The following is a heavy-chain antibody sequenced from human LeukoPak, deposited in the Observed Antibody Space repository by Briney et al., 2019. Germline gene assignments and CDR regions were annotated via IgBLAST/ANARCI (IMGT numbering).Heavy chain of an antibody. CDR3: AKDTGGVPAATFDP. Sequence: PGGSLRLPCAASGFTFSSYGMHWVRQAPGKGLERVAFIRYDGSNKYYADSVKGRFTISRDNSKNTLYLQMNSLRAEDTAVYYCAKDTGGVPAATFDPWGQGILVTVSS. D-gene: IGHD2-2*01. J-gene: IGHJ5*02. V-gene: IGHV3-30*02. CDR2: IRYDGSNK. CDR1: GFTFSSYG.